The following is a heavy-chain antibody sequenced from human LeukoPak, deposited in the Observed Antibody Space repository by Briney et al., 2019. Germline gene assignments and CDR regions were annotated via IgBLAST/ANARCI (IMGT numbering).Heavy chain of an antibody. CDR2: IGYGGADS. J-gene: IGHJ4*02. V-gene: IGHV3-23*01. Sequence: GGSLRLSCTVSGFTLSSYEMTWFRQAPGKGLEWVSSIGYGGADSHYADSVKGRFTISRDNSKNTLYLQLSSLRADDTAVYYCTRNSGWYGTSWGQGTLVTVPS. D-gene: IGHD6-19*01. CDR3: TRNSGWYGTS. CDR1: GFTLSSYE.